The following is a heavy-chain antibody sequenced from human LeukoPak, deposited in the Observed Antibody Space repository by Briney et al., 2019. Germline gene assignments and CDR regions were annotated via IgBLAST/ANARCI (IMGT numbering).Heavy chain of an antibody. CDR3: ARVSEDYDILTGYFYFDY. V-gene: IGHV4-39*07. Sequence: SETLSLTCTVSGGSISSSSYYWGWIRQPPGKGLEWIGSIYYSGSTYYNPSLKSRVTISVDTSKNQFSLKLSSVTAADTAVYYCARVSEDYDILTGYFYFDYWGQGTLVTVSS. D-gene: IGHD3-9*01. J-gene: IGHJ4*02. CDR2: IYYSGST. CDR1: GGSISSSSYY.